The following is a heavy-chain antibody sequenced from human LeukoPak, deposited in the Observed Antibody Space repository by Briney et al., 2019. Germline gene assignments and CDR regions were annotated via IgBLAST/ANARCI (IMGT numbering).Heavy chain of an antibody. Sequence: GESLKISCKGSGYSFTSYWISWVRQMPGKGLEWMGRIDPSDSYTKYSPSFQGHVTISVDKSISIAYLQWSSLKASDTAMYYCARHGGSSYNWFAPWGQGTLVTVSS. CDR3: ARHGGSSYNWFAP. CDR2: IDPSDSYT. V-gene: IGHV5-10-1*01. J-gene: IGHJ5*02. D-gene: IGHD2-15*01. CDR1: GYSFTSYW.